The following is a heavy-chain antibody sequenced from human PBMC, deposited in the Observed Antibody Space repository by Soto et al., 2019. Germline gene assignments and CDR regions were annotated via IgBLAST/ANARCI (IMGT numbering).Heavy chain of an antibody. V-gene: IGHV2-5*02. Sequence: QITLKESGPTLVKPTQTRTLTCTFSGFSLSSTRMAVGWIRQPPGKALEWLALIYWDDDKRYSPFLKSRLTITKDTSKNQVVLTMSNMDPVDTARYYCAHIVVAGLGYYFDYWGQGTLVTVSS. J-gene: IGHJ4*02. CDR2: IYWDDDK. CDR3: AHIVVAGLGYYFDY. D-gene: IGHD6-19*01. CDR1: GFSLSSTRMA.